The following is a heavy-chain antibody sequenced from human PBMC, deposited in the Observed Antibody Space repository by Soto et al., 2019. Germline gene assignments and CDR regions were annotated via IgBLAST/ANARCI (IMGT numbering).Heavy chain of an antibody. CDR3: ARGRRFTSSWFFFDS. Sequence: SETLSLTCIVSGGSISGGDFYWSWIRQPPGKGLEWIGYIYYTGNTDYNSSLKSRIKISVDTSKNQFSLKLTSVTAADTAVYYCARGRRFTSSWFFFDSWGQGTLVTVSS. V-gene: IGHV4-30-4*01. CDR1: GGSISGGDFY. CDR2: IYYTGNT. J-gene: IGHJ4*02. D-gene: IGHD6-13*01.